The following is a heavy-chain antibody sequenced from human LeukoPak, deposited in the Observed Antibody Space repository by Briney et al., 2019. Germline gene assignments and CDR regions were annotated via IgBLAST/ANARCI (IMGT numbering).Heavy chain of an antibody. D-gene: IGHD3-10*01. CDR2: IKQDGSEK. CDR3: ARASLVRGEYYFDY. V-gene: IGHV3-7*01. CDR1: GFTFSTYY. J-gene: IGHJ4*02. Sequence: PGGSLRLSCAASGFTFSTYYMNWVRQAPGKGLEWVANIKQDGSEKYYVDSVKGRFTTSRDNAKNTLYLQMNSLRAEDTAVYYCARASLVRGEYYFDYWGQGTLVTVSS.